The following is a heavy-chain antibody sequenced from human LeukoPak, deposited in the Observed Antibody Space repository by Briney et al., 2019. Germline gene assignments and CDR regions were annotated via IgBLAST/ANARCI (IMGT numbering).Heavy chain of an antibody. J-gene: IGHJ3*02. D-gene: IGHD1-26*01. V-gene: IGHV4-59*01. CDR1: GGSISSYY. Sequence: SETLSLTCTVSGGSISSYYWNWIRQPPGKGLEWIGYIYYSGSTNYNPSLKSRVTISVDTSKNQFSLKLSSVTAADTAVYYCARDFTGVGWELLPGAFDIWGQGTMVTVSS. CDR2: IYYSGST. CDR3: ARDFTGVGWELLPGAFDI.